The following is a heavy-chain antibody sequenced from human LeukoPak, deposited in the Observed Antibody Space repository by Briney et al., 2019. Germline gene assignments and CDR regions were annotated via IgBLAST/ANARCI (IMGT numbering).Heavy chain of an antibody. Sequence: SETLSLTCTVSGFSISSGYYWGWIRQSPGKGLEWIGSIYHSGSTYYNPSLKSRVTISVDTSKNQFSLKLSSVTAADTAVYYCASPSTIGYSSAWYVLADAFDIWGQGTMVTVSS. CDR3: ASPSTIGYSSAWYVLADAFDI. J-gene: IGHJ3*02. V-gene: IGHV4-38-2*02. D-gene: IGHD6-19*01. CDR2: IYHSGST. CDR1: GFSISSGYY.